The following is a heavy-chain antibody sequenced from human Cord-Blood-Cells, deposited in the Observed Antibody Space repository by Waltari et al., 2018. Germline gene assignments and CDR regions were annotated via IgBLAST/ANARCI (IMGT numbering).Heavy chain of an antibody. D-gene: IGHD1-26*01. J-gene: IGHJ4*02. CDR2: IIPSLGIA. CDR1: GGTFSSYA. V-gene: IGHV1-69*09. Sequence: QVQLVQSRAEVKKPGSSVKVSCKASGGTFSSYAISWVRQAAGQGLEWRGRIIPSLGIANYAQKCQVRVTVTAAKSTSTAYMGLRGLGAADTAVYDCARGSGSYYFDYWGQGTLVTVSS. CDR3: ARGSGSYYFDY.